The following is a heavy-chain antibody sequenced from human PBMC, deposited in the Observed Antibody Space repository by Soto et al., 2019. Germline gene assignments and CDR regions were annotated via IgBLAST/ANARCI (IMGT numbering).Heavy chain of an antibody. CDR2: IGTAGDA. CDR3: ARAFITGVLDY. D-gene: IGHD3-10*01. Sequence: EVQLVESGGGLVQPGGSLRLSCAASGFTFSSYDMHWVRQVTGKGLEWVSAIGTAGDAYYPNSVKGRFTISRETAKNSLYLQMNRLRAGDTAVYYWARAFITGVLDYWGQGTLVTVSS. V-gene: IGHV3-13*04. J-gene: IGHJ4*02. CDR1: GFTFSSYD.